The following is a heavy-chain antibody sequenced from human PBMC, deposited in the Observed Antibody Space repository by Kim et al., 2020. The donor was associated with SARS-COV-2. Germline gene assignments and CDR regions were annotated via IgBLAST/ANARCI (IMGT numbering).Heavy chain of an antibody. J-gene: IGHJ6*04. D-gene: IGHD3-16*01. CDR3: ARDGHGGDFYDYVWGGYGIDV. CDR2: IYYSGST. Sequence: SETLSLTCTVSCGSISSYYWSWIRQPPGKGLEWIGYIYYSGSTNYNPSLKSRVTISVDTSKNQFSLKLSSVTAADTAVYYCARDGHGGDFYDYVWGGYGIDVWGKGPSVTVSS. CDR1: CGSISSYY. V-gene: IGHV4-59*01.